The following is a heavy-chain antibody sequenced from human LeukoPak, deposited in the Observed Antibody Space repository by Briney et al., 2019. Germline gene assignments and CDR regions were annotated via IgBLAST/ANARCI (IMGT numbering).Heavy chain of an antibody. CDR2: FYTSGTT. D-gene: IGHD3-22*01. CDR3: ARHGPDYYDSSGYYFAFDY. J-gene: IGHJ4*02. Sequence: SETLSLTCSVSGGSISSYSWNWIRQPAGKGLEWIGRFYTSGTTNYNPSLKSRVTISVDTSKNQFSLKLSSVTAADTAVYYCARHGPDYYDSSGYYFAFDYWGQGTLVTVSS. V-gene: IGHV4-4*07. CDR1: GGSISSYS.